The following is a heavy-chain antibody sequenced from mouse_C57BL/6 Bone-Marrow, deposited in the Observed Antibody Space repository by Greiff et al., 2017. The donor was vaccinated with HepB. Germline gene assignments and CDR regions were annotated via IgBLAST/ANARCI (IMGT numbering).Heavy chain of an antibody. J-gene: IGHJ2*01. V-gene: IGHV1-19*01. Sequence: VQLQQSGPVLVKPGASVKMSCKASGYTFTDYYMNWVKQSHGKSLEWIGVINPYNGGTSYNQKFKGKATLTVDKSSSTAYMELNSLTSEDSAVYYCATTVVSTNFDYWGQGTTLTVSS. D-gene: IGHD1-1*01. CDR3: ATTVVSTNFDY. CDR1: GYTFTDYY. CDR2: INPYNGGT.